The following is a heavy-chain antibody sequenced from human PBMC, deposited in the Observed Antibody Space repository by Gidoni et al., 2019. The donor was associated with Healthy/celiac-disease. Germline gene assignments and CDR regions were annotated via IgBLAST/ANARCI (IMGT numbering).Heavy chain of an antibody. CDR3: ARVFSSSGWYEEAYYFDY. D-gene: IGHD6-19*01. CDR2: IYYSGST. Sequence: QVQLQASGPGLVKPSETLSLTCTVSGGSISSYYWSWIRQPPGKGLEWIGYIYYSGSTNYNPSLKSRVTISVDTSKNQFSLKLSSVTAADTAVYYCARVFSSSGWYEEAYYFDYWGQGTLVTVSS. J-gene: IGHJ4*02. CDR1: GGSISSYY. V-gene: IGHV4-59*01.